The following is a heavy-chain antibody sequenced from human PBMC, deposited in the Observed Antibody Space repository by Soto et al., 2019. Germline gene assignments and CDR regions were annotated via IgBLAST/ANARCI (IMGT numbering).Heavy chain of an antibody. CDR3: ARDRGYCSGGSCYSSRAFDI. Sequence: ASVKVSCKASGYTFTGYYMHWVRQAPGQGLEWMGWINPNSGGTNYAQKFQGWVTMTRDTSISTAYMELSRLRSGDTAVYYCARDRGYCSGGSCYSSRAFDIWGQGTMVTVSS. CDR2: INPNSGGT. CDR1: GYTFTGYY. D-gene: IGHD2-15*01. V-gene: IGHV1-2*04. J-gene: IGHJ3*02.